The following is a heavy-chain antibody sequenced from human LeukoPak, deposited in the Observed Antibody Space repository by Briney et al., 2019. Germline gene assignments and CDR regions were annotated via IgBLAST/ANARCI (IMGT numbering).Heavy chain of an antibody. CDR2: IYYSGNT. D-gene: IGHD3-22*01. CDR1: GGSISSGDYY. Sequence: PSETLSLTCTVSGGSISSGDYYWSWIRQHPGKGLEWIGYIYYSGNTNYNPSLKSRVTISVDTSKNQFSLKLSSVTTADTAVYYCARVPYYYDSSGRYYYYYMDVWGKGTTVTVSS. J-gene: IGHJ6*03. CDR3: ARVPYYYDSSGRYYYYYMDV. V-gene: IGHV4-31*03.